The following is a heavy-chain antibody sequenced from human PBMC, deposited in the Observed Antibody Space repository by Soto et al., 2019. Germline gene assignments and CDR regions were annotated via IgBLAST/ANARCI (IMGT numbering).Heavy chain of an antibody. J-gene: IGHJ4*02. CDR1: RCA. CDR2: ISGSGGSS. D-gene: IGHD3-3*01. CDR3: AKAPPYDDFWSGYYRFGY. Sequence: RCATCCYRKTQGKGLECVAAISGSGGSSFYADCVKGRFTISRDKSKNPGYFQRNSLRDEDTGVYSCAKAPPYDDFWSGYYRFGYWGQGTLVTGPS. V-gene: IGHV3-23*01.